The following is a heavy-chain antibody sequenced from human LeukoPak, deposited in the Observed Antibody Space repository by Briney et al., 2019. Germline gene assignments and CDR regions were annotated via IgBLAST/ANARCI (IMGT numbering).Heavy chain of an antibody. J-gene: IGHJ6*04. CDR1: GGSFSGYY. CDR2: INHSGST. Sequence: SETLSLTCAVYGGSFSGYYWSWIRQPPGKGLEWIGEINHSGSTNYNPSLKSRVTISVDTSKNQFSLKLSSVTAADTAVYYCARRYSYGFSLGVWGKGTTVTVSS. V-gene: IGHV4-34*01. CDR3: ARRYSYGFSLGV. D-gene: IGHD5-18*01.